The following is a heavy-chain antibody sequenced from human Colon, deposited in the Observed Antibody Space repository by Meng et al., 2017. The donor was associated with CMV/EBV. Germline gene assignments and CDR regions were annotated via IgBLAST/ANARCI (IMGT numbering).Heavy chain of an antibody. V-gene: IGHV4-39*07. CDR1: NYC. CDR2: LCYIGIT. CDR3: ARDSPIRDNHDPFDI. J-gene: IGHJ3*02. Sequence: NYCWAWIRQPPGKGLEWIGSLCYIGITYQNPSLKSRVTMSVDTSKNQFSLNLSSVTAADTAVYYCARDSPIRDNHDPFDIWGLGTMVTVSS. D-gene: IGHD2-21*02.